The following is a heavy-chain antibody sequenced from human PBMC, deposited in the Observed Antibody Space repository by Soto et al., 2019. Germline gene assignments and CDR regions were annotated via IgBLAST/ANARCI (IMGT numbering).Heavy chain of an antibody. J-gene: IGHJ5*02. CDR3: ARQELKQMRVNWFDP. Sequence: QPQLQESGPGLVKPSETLSLTCTVSGGSISSGSYYWGWIRQPPGKGLEWIGSIRYSGSTYYNPSLKSRVTISVDTSNDHFSLKLSSVTAADTAVYYCARQELKQMRVNWFDPWGQGTLVTVSS. V-gene: IGHV4-39*01. D-gene: IGHD6-13*01. CDR1: GGSISSGSYY. CDR2: IRYSGST.